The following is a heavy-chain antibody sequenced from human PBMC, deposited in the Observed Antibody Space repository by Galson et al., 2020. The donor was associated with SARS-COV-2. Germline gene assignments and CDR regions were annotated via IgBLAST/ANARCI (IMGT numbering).Heavy chain of an antibody. CDR3: ARGDSSKYDAFDI. D-gene: IGHD3-22*01. CDR2: IYTSGST. J-gene: IGHJ3*02. CDR1: GGSISSGSYY. Sequence: SETLSLTCTVSGGSISSGSYYWSWIRQPAGKGLEWIGRIYTSGSTNYNPSLKSRVTISVDTSKNQFSLKLSSVTAADTAVYYCARGDSSKYDAFDIWGQGTMVTVSS. V-gene: IGHV4-61*02.